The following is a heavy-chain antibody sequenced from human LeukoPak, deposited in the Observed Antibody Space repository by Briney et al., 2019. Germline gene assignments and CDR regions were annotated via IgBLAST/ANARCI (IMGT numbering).Heavy chain of an antibody. J-gene: IGHJ4*02. CDR3: AKDYTIRSFDS. V-gene: IGHV1-2*02. CDR1: GYTFIGYY. D-gene: IGHD1-14*01. CDR2: INPNSGGT. Sequence: ASVTVSCKASGYTFIGYYMHWVRQAPGQGLEWMGWINPNSGGTNYAQKFQGRVTMTRDRSISTAYMELSRLRSDDTAVYYCAKDYTIRSFDSWGQGTLVTVSS.